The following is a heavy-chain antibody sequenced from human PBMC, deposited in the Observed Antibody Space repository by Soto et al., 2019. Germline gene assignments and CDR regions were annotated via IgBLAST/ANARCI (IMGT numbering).Heavy chain of an antibody. CDR3: ARGYRQIGYSSSWVFDY. J-gene: IGHJ4*02. V-gene: IGHV4-31*03. D-gene: IGHD6-13*01. CDR1: GGSINSGGYY. Sequence: QVQLQESGPGLVKPSQTLSLICTVSGGSINSGGYYWNWIRQHPGKGLEWIGYIFYSGSTYYNPFLRSRVNISTDTSGNQFSLNLSSVTAGDPAGYFWARGYRQIGYSSSWVFDYWGQGTLVNVSS. CDR2: IFYSGST.